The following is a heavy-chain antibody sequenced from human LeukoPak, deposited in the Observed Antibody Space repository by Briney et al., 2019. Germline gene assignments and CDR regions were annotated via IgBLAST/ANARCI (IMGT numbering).Heavy chain of an antibody. CDR2: ISGSGGST. CDR1: ALTFSTDV. D-gene: IGHD1-1*01. Sequence: PARPLRLSRAASALTFSTDVMSWVPQALRKGLEWVSAISGSGGSTYYADSVKGRSTISRDNSKNTLYLQMNSLGADDTAVYYCARGNWRYFDYWGQGTLVTVSS. CDR3: ARGNWRYFDY. J-gene: IGHJ4*02. V-gene: IGHV3-23*01.